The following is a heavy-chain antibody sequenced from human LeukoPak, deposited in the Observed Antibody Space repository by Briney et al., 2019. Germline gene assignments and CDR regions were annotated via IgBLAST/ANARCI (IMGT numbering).Heavy chain of an antibody. CDR2: FNSDTGNT. V-gene: IGHV1-3*01. CDR3: VRGGPNKSGWTLDY. Sequence: ASVKVSCKASGYTLTNYAIHWVRQAPGQRLEWMGWFNSDTGNTEYSQKFQGRVSITRDTSANTAYMELNRLRPEDTAVFYCVRGGPNKSGWTLDYWGQGTLVTVSS. D-gene: IGHD6-19*01. CDR1: GYTLTNYA. J-gene: IGHJ4*02.